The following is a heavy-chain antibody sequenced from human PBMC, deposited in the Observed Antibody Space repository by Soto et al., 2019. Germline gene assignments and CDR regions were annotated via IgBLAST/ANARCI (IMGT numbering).Heavy chain of an antibody. V-gene: IGHV1-3*01. CDR1: GYTFTSYA. CDR3: ARYSGTYYDFWSGYYSGMGSMDV. Sequence: GASVKVSCKASGYTFTSYAMHCARQAPGQRLEWMGWINAGNGNTKYSQKFQGRVTITRDTSASTAYMELSSLRSEDTAVYYCARYSGTYYDFWSGYYSGMGSMDVWGKGTTVTVSS. D-gene: IGHD3-3*01. J-gene: IGHJ6*03. CDR2: INAGNGNT.